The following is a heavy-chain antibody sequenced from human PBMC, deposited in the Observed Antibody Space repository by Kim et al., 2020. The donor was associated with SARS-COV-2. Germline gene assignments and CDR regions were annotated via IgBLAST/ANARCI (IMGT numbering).Heavy chain of an antibody. CDR2: IYYSGST. D-gene: IGHD3-22*01. V-gene: IGHV4-59*01. J-gene: IGHJ4*02. CDR1: GGSISSYY. Sequence: SETLSLTCTVSGGSISSYYWSWIRQPPGKGLEWIGYIYYSGSTNYNPSLKSRVTIPVDTSKNQFSLKLSSVTAADTAVYYCARMAYYYDSSFDYWGQGTLVTVSS. CDR3: ARMAYYYDSSFDY.